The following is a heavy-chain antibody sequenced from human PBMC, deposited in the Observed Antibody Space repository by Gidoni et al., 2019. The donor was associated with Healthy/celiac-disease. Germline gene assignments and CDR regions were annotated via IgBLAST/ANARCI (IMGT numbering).Heavy chain of an antibody. CDR3: ARDLGRGDHNWFDP. V-gene: IGHV3-74*01. CDR2: INSDGSST. D-gene: IGHD3-10*01. Sequence: EVQLVESGGGLVQPGGSFRLSFAASGSTFISYWMHWVRQAPGKGLVWVSRINSDGSSTSYADSVKGRFTISRDNAKNTLYLQMNSLRAEDTAVYYCARDLGRGDHNWFDPWGQGTLVTVSS. J-gene: IGHJ5*02. CDR1: GSTFISYW.